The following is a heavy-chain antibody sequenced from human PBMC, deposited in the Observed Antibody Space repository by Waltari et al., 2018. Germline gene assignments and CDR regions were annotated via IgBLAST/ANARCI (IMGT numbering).Heavy chain of an antibody. CDR2: INANGGGT. Sequence: QVQLVQSGPELKKPGASVKVSCKVSGYTFPDSYIHWVRQAPGQGLEWMGWINANGGGTKYAQKFQGRVTVTRDTSISTAYMEVTSLRSDDTAVYYCARDAVGDSGYADVWGQGTLVSVSS. CDR1: GYTFPDSY. V-gene: IGHV1-2*02. J-gene: IGHJ3*01. D-gene: IGHD5-12*01. CDR3: ARDAVGDSGYADV.